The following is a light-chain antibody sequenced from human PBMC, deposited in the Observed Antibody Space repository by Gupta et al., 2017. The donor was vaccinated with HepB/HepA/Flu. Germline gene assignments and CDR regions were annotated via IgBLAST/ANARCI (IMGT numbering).Light chain of an antibody. Sequence: GAPGQRVTISCTGSSSNIGAGYDVHWYQQLPGTAPKLLIYGNSNRPSGVPDRFSGSKSGTSASLAITGLQAEDEADYYCQSYDSSRSGNVVFGGGTKLTVL. CDR1: SSNIGAGYD. CDR3: QSYDSSRSGNVV. CDR2: GNS. V-gene: IGLV1-40*01. J-gene: IGLJ2*01.